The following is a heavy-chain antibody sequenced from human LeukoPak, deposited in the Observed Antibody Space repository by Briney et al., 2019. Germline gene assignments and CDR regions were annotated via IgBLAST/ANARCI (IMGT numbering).Heavy chain of an antibody. CDR3: ARSIYYFDY. V-gene: IGHV4-31*03. J-gene: IGHJ4*02. D-gene: IGHD5-24*01. Sequence: PSQTLSLTCTVSGGSISSGGHYWRWIRQHPGKGLEWIGYINYSGNIYYHPSLKSRLTMSVDTSKNQFSLKLASVTAADTAIYYCARSIYYFDYWGQGTLVTVSS. CDR1: GGSISSGGHY. CDR2: INYSGNI.